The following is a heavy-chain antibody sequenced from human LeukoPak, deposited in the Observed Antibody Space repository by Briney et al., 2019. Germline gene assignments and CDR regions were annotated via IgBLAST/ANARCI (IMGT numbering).Heavy chain of an antibody. J-gene: IGHJ4*02. CDR3: ARVREIQLWAFDY. D-gene: IGHD5-18*01. Sequence: SETLSLTCTVSGGSISSYYWSWIRQPPGKGLEWIGYIYYSGSTNYNPSLKSRVTISVDTSKNQFSLKLSSVTAADTAVYYCARVREIQLWAFDYWGQGTLVTVSS. CDR2: IYYSGST. V-gene: IGHV4-59*01. CDR1: GGSISSYY.